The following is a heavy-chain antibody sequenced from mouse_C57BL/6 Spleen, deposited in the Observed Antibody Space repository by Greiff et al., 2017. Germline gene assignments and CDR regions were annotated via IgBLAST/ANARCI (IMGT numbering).Heavy chain of an antibody. CDR2: IDPETGGT. V-gene: IGHV1-15*01. D-gene: IGHD2-5*01. J-gene: IGHJ2*01. Sequence: QVHVKQSGAELVRPGASVTLSCKASGYTFTDYEMHWVKQTPVHGLEWIGAIDPETGGTAYNQKFKGKAILTADKSSSTAYMELRSLTSEDSAVYYCTRGYYSNPDYWGQGTTLTVSS. CDR1: GYTFTDYE. CDR3: TRGYYSNPDY.